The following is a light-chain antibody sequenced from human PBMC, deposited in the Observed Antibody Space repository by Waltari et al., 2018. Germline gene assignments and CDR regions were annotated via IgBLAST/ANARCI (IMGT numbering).Light chain of an antibody. Sequence: QSVLTQPPSVSGAPGQRVTISCTGNSSNIGAGYDVHWHQLLPGTAPKLLIYVSYRPPSGVPYGFSGSRSGTSASLAITGLRPEDEADYYCQSYDSSLSGRVFGGGTKLTVL. CDR2: VSY. CDR1: SSNIGAGYD. CDR3: QSYDSSLSGRV. V-gene: IGLV1-40*01. J-gene: IGLJ2*01.